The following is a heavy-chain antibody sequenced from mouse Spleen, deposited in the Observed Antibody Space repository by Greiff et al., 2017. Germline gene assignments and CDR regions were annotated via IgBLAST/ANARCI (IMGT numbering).Heavy chain of an antibody. J-gene: IGHJ3*01. Sequence: QVHVKQPGAELVKPGASVKLSCKASGYTFTSYWMHWVKQRPGQGLEWIGMIHPNSGSTNYNEKFKSKATLTVDKSSSTAYMQLSSLTSEDSAVYYCARYYNWVGFAYWGQGTLVTVSA. D-gene: IGHD4-1*01. CDR3: ARYYNWVGFAY. CDR2: IHPNSGST. V-gene: IGHV1-64*01. CDR1: GYTFTSYW.